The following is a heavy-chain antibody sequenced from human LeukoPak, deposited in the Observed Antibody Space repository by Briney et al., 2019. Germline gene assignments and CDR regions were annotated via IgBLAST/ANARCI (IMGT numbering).Heavy chain of an antibody. D-gene: IGHD2-15*01. CDR3: AREDGYCSGGNCYSYFDS. CDR2: ISSSSSYT. J-gene: IGHJ4*02. Sequence: GGSLRLSCAASGFPFSGYYMSWIRQAPGKGLEWVSHISSSSSYTNYADSVKGRFTISRDNAKNSLYLQMNSLRAEDTAVYYCAREDGYCSGGNCYSYFDSWGQGTLVTVSS. V-gene: IGHV3-11*06. CDR1: GFPFSGYY.